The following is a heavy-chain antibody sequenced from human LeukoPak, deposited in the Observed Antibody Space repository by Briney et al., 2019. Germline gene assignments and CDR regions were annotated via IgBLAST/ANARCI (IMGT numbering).Heavy chain of an antibody. CDR2: ISGSGGST. CDR1: GFTFSSYA. J-gene: IGHJ4*02. V-gene: IGHV3-23*01. CDR3: AKDLIRGYSAYAGDY. D-gene: IGHD5-12*01. Sequence: PGGSLRLSCAASGFTFSSYAMSWFRQAPGKGLEWVSAISGSGGSTYYADSVKGRFTISRDNSKNTLYLQMNSLRAEDTAVYYCAKDLIRGYSAYAGDYWGQGTLVTVSS.